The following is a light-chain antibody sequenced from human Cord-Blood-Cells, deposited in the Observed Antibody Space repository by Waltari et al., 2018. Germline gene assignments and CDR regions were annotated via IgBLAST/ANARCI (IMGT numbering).Light chain of an antibody. V-gene: IGKV1-39*01. CDR1: QSISSY. CDR3: QQSYSTLWT. CDR2: AAS. J-gene: IGKJ2*02. Sequence: DFQMTQSPSSLSASVGDRVTIPCRASQSISSYLNWYQQKPGKAPKLLIYAASSLQSGVPSRFSGSGSGTDFTLTISSLQPEDFATYYCQQSYSTLWTFGQGTKLEIK.